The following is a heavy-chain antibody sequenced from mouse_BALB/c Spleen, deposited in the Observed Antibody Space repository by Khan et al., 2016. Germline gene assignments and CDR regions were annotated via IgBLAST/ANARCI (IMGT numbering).Heavy chain of an antibody. CDR3: AREMYGNYGY. Sequence: QIQLVQSGPELKKPGETVKISCKASGYTFTNYGMNWVKQAPGKGLKWMGWINTYTGEPTYADDFKGRFAFSLETSASTAYLQINNLKTEDMATYFCAREMYGNYGYWGQGTTLTVSS. CDR2: INTYTGEP. CDR1: GYTFTNYG. J-gene: IGHJ2*01. D-gene: IGHD2-10*02. V-gene: IGHV9-1*02.